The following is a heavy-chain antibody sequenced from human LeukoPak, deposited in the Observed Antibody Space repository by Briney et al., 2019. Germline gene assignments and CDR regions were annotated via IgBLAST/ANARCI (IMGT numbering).Heavy chain of an antibody. CDR3: ARQRSRALDL. CDR1: GDSVSNNGVV. CDR2: TYFGSKWYN. J-gene: IGHJ3*01. Sequence: SQTLSLTCAISGDSVSNNGVVWNWIRQSPARGLEWLGRTYFGSKWYNDYAMSVKSRITINPDTSKNQFSLQLNSVTPEDTAVYFCARQRSRALDLWGQGTMVTVSS. V-gene: IGHV6-1*01. D-gene: IGHD1-1*01.